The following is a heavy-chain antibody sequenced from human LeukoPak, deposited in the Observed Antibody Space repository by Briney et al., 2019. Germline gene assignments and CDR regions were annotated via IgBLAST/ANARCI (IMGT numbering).Heavy chain of an antibody. CDR1: GGSVSGYY. J-gene: IGHJ4*02. Sequence: SETLSLTCVVSGGSVSGYYWGWIRQPPGRGLEWIGYVYYSGSTNYNPSFKSRTTISVDTSRNQFSLQLSSVTAADTAVYYCARIHRYCSGGACYVLDSWGQGTLVAVSS. D-gene: IGHD2-15*01. CDR2: VYYSGST. CDR3: ARIHRYCSGGACYVLDS. V-gene: IGHV4-59*02.